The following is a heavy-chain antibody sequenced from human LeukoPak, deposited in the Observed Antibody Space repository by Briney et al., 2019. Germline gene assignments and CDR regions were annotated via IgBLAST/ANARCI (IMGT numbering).Heavy chain of an antibody. CDR3: AKSSCSGCVLVVDY. CDR1: GFTSSSYA. CDR2: ISGSGGST. D-gene: IGHD6-19*01. J-gene: IGHJ4*02. V-gene: IGHV3-23*01. Sequence: GGSLRLSCAASGFTSSSYAMSWVRQAPGKGLEWVSAISGSGGSTYYADSVKGRFTISRDNSKNTLYLQMNSLRAEDTAVYYCAKSSCSGCVLVVDYWGQGTLVTVSS.